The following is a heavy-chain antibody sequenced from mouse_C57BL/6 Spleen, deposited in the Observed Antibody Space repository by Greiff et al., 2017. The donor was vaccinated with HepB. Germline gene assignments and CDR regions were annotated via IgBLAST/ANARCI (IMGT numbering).Heavy chain of an antibody. J-gene: IGHJ1*03. CDR3: ARSYYDYDEWYFDV. Sequence: EVQLQQSGPELVKPGASVKISCKASGYSFTGYYMNWVKQSPEKSLEWIGEINPSTGGTTYNQKFKAKATLTVDKSSSTAYMQLKSLTSEDSAVYYCARSYYDYDEWYFDVWGTGTTVTVSS. CDR1: GYSFTGYY. V-gene: IGHV1-42*01. CDR2: INPSTGGT. D-gene: IGHD2-4*01.